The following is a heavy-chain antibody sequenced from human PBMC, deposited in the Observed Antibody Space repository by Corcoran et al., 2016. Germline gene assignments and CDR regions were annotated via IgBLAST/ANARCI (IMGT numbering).Heavy chain of an antibody. J-gene: IGHJ6*02. V-gene: IGHV1-46*01. CDR3: AREVVPAAIGSIYGMDV. CDR2: INPSGGST. Sequence: QVQLVQSGAEVKTPGASVKVSCKASGYTFTSYYMHWVRQAPGQGLEWMGIINPSGGSTSYAQKFQGRVTMTRDTSTSTVYMELSSLRSEDTAVYYWAREVVPAAIGSIYGMDVWRQVTTVTVSS. D-gene: IGHD2-2*01. CDR1: GYTFTSYY.